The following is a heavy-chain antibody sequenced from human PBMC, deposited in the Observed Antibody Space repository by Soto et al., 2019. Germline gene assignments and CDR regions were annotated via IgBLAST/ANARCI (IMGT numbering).Heavy chain of an antibody. CDR3: AREVQPVVRREYDY. V-gene: IGHV3-21*01. Sequence: EVQLVESGGGLVKPGGSLRLSCAVSGFTFSSCTMNWVRQAPGKGLEWVSSISSSGSMYYADSVKGRFTISRDTAKNSLYLQMNSLRAEDTAVYYCAREVQPVVRREYDYWGQGTLVTVSS. D-gene: IGHD1-1*01. J-gene: IGHJ4*02. CDR2: ISSSGSM. CDR1: GFTFSSCT.